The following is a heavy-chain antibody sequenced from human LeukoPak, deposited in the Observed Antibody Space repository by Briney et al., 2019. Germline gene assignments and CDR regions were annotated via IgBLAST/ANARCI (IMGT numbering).Heavy chain of an antibody. CDR3: ARPGWSDGGL. V-gene: IGHV5-51*01. CDR1: GYSFTSYW. Sequence: GESLKISCKGSGYSFTSYWIAWVRQMPGKGLEWMGIIYPDDSDTRYRPSFQGQVTISVDKSISTAYLQWNSLKASDTAVYYCARPGWSDGGLWGQGTMVTVSS. D-gene: IGHD1-1*01. CDR2: IYPDDSDT. J-gene: IGHJ3*01.